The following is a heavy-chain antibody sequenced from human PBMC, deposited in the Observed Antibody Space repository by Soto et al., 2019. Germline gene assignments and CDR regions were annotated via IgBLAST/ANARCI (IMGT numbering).Heavy chain of an antibody. J-gene: IGHJ4*02. Sequence: GGSLRLSCAASGFTCSSYGMHWVRQAPGKGLEWVAVIWSDGSNKYYADSVKGRFTISRDNSKNTLCLQMNSLRAEETAVYYCARGPYTADFWSGYHLDYWGQGTLVTVSS. V-gene: IGHV3-33*01. CDR1: GFTCSSYG. D-gene: IGHD3-3*01. CDR2: IWSDGSNK. CDR3: ARGPYTADFWSGYHLDY.